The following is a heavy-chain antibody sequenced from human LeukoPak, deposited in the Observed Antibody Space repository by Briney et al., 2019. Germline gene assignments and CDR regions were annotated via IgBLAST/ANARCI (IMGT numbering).Heavy chain of an antibody. V-gene: IGHV3-66*01. CDR3: ARAGKGRWDVGAFDI. CDR2: IYSGGST. J-gene: IGHJ3*02. Sequence: GGSLRLSFAASGFTVSNNYMSWVRQAPGKGLEWVSVIYSGGSTYYADSVKGRFTISRDNSKNTLYLQMNSLRAEDTAVYYCARAGKGRWDVGAFDIWGQRTMVTVSS. D-gene: IGHD4-23*01. CDR1: GFTVSNNY.